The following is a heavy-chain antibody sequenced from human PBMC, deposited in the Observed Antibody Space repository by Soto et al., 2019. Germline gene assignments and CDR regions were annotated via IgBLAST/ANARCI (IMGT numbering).Heavy chain of an antibody. CDR1: GFTFSSYA. D-gene: IGHD7-27*01. Sequence: QVQLVESGGGVVQPGRSLRLSCAASGFTFSSYAMHWVRQAPGKGLEWGAVISYDGSNKYYADSVKGRFTISRDNSKNTLYLQMNSLRPEDTAVYYCARDVLTGAPHVDCWGPGSLDTVFS. J-gene: IGHJ4*02. V-gene: IGHV3-30-3*01. CDR3: ARDVLTGAPHVDC. CDR2: ISYDGSNK.